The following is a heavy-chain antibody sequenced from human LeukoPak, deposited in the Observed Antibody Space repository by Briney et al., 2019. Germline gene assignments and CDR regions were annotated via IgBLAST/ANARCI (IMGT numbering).Heavy chain of an antibody. D-gene: IGHD6-6*01. CDR1: GFTFSSYA. J-gene: IGHJ4*02. CDR3: ARGRVPYSSSPMGY. Sequence: QPGRSLRLSCAASGFTFSSYAMHWVRQAPGKGLEWVAVISYDGSNKYYADSVEGRFTISRDNSKNTLYLQMNSLRAEDTAVYYCARGRVPYSSSPMGYWGQGTLVTVSS. V-gene: IGHV3-30*01. CDR2: ISYDGSNK.